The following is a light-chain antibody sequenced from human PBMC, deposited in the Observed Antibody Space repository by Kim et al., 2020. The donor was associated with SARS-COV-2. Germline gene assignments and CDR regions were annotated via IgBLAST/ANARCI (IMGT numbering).Light chain of an antibody. Sequence: LSPGERATLSCRASQSVSYLAWYQHKPGQAPRLLIYDTSNRATGIPARFSGSTSGTDFTLTISSLEPEDSAIYYCQQRSNWPLWTFGPGTKVDIK. J-gene: IGKJ1*01. CDR2: DTS. CDR3: QQRSNWPLWT. V-gene: IGKV3-11*01. CDR1: QSVSY.